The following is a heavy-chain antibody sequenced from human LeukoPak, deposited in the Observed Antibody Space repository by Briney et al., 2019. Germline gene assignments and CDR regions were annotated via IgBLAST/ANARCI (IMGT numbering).Heavy chain of an antibody. CDR2: TRNKANSYTT. V-gene: IGHV3-72*01. J-gene: IGHJ4*02. CDR1: GFTFSDHY. Sequence: GGSLRLSCAVSGFTFSDHYMDWVRQAPGKGLEWVGRTRNKANSYTTEYAASVKGRFTISRVDSKNLLYLKMHSLKAEDTAVYYCARAETSSTSFVIFDYWGQGTLVTVSS. CDR3: ARAETSSTSFVIFDY. D-gene: IGHD2-2*01.